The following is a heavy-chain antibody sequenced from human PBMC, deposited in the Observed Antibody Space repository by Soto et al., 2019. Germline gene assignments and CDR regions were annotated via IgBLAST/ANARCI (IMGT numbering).Heavy chain of an antibody. J-gene: IGHJ4*02. CDR3: ARMVRIVRATYYFDY. Sequence: QVTLKESGPVLVTPTETLTLTCTVSGFSLSNSKVGVSWIRQPPGKALEGLAHIFSNDEKSYSTSVKSRLSTSKDASKIQVVLTMPNMDPVDTATYYCARMVRIVRATYYFDYWGQGTLVTVSS. D-gene: IGHD1-26*01. CDR2: IFSNDEK. V-gene: IGHV2-26*01. CDR1: GFSLSNSKVG.